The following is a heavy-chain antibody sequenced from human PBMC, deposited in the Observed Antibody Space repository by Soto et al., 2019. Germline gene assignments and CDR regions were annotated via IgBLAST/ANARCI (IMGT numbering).Heavy chain of an antibody. D-gene: IGHD2-15*01. CDR2: IWYDASNE. Sequence: QVQLVESGGGVVQPGRSLRLSCAASGFTFSSYGMHWVRQAPGKGLEWVAVIWYDASNEYYAASVKGRFTISRDNSNNTLYLQMNSLRADDTALYYCATLAAKSGFDIWGQGTIVTVSS. CDR1: GFTFSSYG. CDR3: ATLAAKSGFDI. V-gene: IGHV3-33*01. J-gene: IGHJ3*02.